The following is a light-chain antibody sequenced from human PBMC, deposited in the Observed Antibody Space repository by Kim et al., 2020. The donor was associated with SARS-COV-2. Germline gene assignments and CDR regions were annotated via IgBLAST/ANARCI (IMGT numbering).Light chain of an antibody. V-gene: IGKV3-20*01. CDR3: QQYGNTPPDT. Sequence: PGERATLSCRATQSVSSGLVAWYQQKPGQAPRLLIYGTYKRLTGIPDRFTGSGSGTDFTLTISRLEPEDFAVYYCQQYGNTPPDTFGQGTKVDIK. J-gene: IGKJ2*01. CDR1: QSVSSGL. CDR2: GTY.